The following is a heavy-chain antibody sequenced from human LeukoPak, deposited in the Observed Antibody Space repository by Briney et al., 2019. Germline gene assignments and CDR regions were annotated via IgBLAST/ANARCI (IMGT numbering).Heavy chain of an antibody. J-gene: IGHJ3*02. D-gene: IGHD5-24*01. Sequence: GESLKISCKGSGYSFTNYWIGWLRQMPGKGLEWMGIIYPGDSDTRYSPSFQGQVTISADKSISTTYLQWSSLKASDTAMYYCARRGDGYIKAFDIWGQGTMVTVSS. CDR2: IYPGDSDT. CDR3: ARRGDGYIKAFDI. V-gene: IGHV5-51*01. CDR1: GYSFTNYW.